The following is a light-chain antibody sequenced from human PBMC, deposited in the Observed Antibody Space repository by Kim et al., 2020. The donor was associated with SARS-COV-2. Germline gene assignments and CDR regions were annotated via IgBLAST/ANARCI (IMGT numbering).Light chain of an antibody. V-gene: IGKV3-20*01. J-gene: IGKJ2*02. CDR3: QQYSNSLGT. CDR2: GTS. CDR1: QSVSRIY. Sequence: SPGEGATLTCRASQSVSRIYLAWYQQRLGQAPRLLIYGTSSRATGIPDRFSGSGSGTDFTLTISRLEPEDFAVYYCQQYSNSLGTFGQGTKVDIK.